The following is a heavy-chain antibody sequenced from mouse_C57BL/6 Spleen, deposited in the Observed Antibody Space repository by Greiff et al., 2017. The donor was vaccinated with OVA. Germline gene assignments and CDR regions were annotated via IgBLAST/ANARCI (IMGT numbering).Heavy chain of an antibody. V-gene: IGHV1-52*01. CDR3: ATGAYGSPAWFAY. CDR2: IEPSDSET. CDR1: GYTFHSHW. J-gene: IGHJ3*01. D-gene: IGHD1-1*01. Sequence: QVQLQQPGAELVRPGSSVKLSCKASGYTFHSHWMHWVKQRPKQGLEWIGNIEPSDSETHYNQKFKDKATLTVDKSSSTAYMQLSSLTSEDSAVYYCATGAYGSPAWFAYWGQGTLVTVSA.